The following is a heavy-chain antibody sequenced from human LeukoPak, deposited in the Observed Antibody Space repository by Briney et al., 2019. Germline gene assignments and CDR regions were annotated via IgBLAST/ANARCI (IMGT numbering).Heavy chain of an antibody. CDR3: HSWYGEPLPHYYYYYGMDV. V-gene: IGHV1-2*02. D-gene: IGHD3-10*01. CDR2: INPNSGGT. Sequence: ASVKVSCKASGYTFTGYYMHWVRQAPGLGLEWMGWINPNSGGTNYAQKFQGRVTMTRDTSISTAYMELSRLRSDDTAVYYCHSWYGEPLPHYYYYYGMDVWGQGTTVTVSS. CDR1: GYTFTGYY. J-gene: IGHJ6*02.